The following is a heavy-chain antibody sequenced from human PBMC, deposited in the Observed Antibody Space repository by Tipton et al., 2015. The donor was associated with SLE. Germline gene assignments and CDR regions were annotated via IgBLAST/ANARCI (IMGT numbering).Heavy chain of an antibody. J-gene: IGHJ4*02. CDR2: SSGYGGTS. Sequence: SLRLSCAASGFNFYKYAMNWVRQAPGKGLEWVSGSSGYGGTSFYADSVRGRFAVSRDNSKNILFLHMTDLRVEDTAVYFCAKDREEVPGTPFSENWGQGTLVTVAS. CDR3: AKDREEVPGTPFSEN. D-gene: IGHD6-19*01. V-gene: IGHV3-23*01. CDR1: GFNFYKYA.